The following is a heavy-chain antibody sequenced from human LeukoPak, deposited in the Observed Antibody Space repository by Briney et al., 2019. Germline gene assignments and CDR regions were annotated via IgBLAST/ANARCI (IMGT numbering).Heavy chain of an antibody. D-gene: IGHD2-15*01. CDR2: INHSGST. CDR1: GGSFSGYY. CDR3: ARDVPGGGQGY. Sequence: SETLSLTCAVYGGSFSGYYWSWIRQPPGKGLEWIGEINHSGSTNYNPSLKSRVTISVDTSKNQFSPKLSSVTAADTAVYYCARDVPGGGQGYWGQGTLVTVSS. V-gene: IGHV4-34*01. J-gene: IGHJ4*02.